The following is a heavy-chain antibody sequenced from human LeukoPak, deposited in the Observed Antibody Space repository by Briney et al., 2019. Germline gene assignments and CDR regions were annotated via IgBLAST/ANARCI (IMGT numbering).Heavy chain of an antibody. J-gene: IGHJ4*02. CDR1: GDSISSSSSY. Sequence: SETLSLTCTVSGDSISSSSSYWGWIRQPPGKGLEWIGTMYYSGSTNYNPSLKSRVTISVDTSKNQFSLKLNSVTAADTAVFYCAANSADYNTLGSSYKVWGQGTLVTVSS. V-gene: IGHV4-39*01. D-gene: IGHD3-10*01. CDR2: MYYSGST. CDR3: AANSADYNTLGSSYKV.